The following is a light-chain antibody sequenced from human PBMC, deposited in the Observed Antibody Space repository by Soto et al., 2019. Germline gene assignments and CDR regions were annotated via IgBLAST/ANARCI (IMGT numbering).Light chain of an antibody. CDR1: QSVGSN. CDR3: QQRSNAPLFT. V-gene: IGKV3-11*01. J-gene: IGKJ3*01. Sequence: DIVLTQSPATLSLSPGERATLSCRARQSVGSNLAWYQQKPGQAPRLLIYDASNRATGIPARFSGTGSGTDFTLTISSLEPEDFAVYYCQQRSNAPLFTFGPGTKVDIK. CDR2: DAS.